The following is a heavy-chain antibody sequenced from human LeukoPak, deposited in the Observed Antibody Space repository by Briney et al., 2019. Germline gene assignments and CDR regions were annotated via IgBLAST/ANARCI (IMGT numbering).Heavy chain of an antibody. J-gene: IGHJ5*02. V-gene: IGHV3-15*01. CDR3: ASTRPYSYGWFDP. CDR2: IKSKSDGATT. D-gene: IGHD5-24*01. CDR1: GFTFNNAW. Sequence: GGSLRLSCAASGFTFNNAWMTWVRQAPGKGLEWVGHIKSKSDGATTDYAAPVKDRFTISRDDSQNTLYLQMNSLIIEDTAVYYCASTRPYSYGWFDPWGQGTQVIVSS.